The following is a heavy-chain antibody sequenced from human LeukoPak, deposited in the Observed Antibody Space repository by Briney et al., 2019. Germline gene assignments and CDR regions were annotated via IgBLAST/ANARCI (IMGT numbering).Heavy chain of an antibody. CDR1: GGSISSYY. D-gene: IGHD3-16*01. CDR3: ARQIKGEWSPT. Sequence: ASETLSLTCTVSGGSISSYYWSWIRQPPGKGLEWIGYIYYSGSTYYNPSLKSRVTISVDTSKNQFSLKLSSVTAADTAVYYCARQIKGEWSPTWGQGAMVTVSS. CDR2: IYYSGST. J-gene: IGHJ3*01. V-gene: IGHV4-59*08.